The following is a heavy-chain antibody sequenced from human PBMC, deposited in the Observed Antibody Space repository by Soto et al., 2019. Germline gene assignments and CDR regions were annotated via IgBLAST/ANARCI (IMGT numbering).Heavy chain of an antibody. Sequence: SGPTLVNPTQTLTLTCTFSGFSLNERAVGVGWIRQPPGKALEWLAFTYWDDDNHYSPSLKNRLTITKDTSKNQVVLTMTNTDPADTATYYCAHGSGGLFDYWGQGTQVTVSS. V-gene: IGHV2-5*02. CDR3: AHGSGGLFDY. J-gene: IGHJ4*02. CDR1: GFSLNERAVG. CDR2: TYWDDDN. D-gene: IGHD6-19*01.